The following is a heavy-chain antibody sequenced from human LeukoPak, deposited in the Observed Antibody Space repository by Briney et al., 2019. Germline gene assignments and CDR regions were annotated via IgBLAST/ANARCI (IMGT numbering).Heavy chain of an antibody. CDR3: ARGIVVVVGASDHFDY. V-gene: IGHV3-7*01. J-gene: IGHJ4*02. Sequence: PGGSLRLSCVASGFTFTQYWMNWVRQAPGKGLERVGTISPDGSDKYYVDSVKGRFTISRDNAKTSLYLQINSLRADDTALYFCARGIVVVVGASDHFDYWGQGTLITVSS. CDR2: ISPDGSDK. CDR1: GFTFTQYW. D-gene: IGHD2-15*01.